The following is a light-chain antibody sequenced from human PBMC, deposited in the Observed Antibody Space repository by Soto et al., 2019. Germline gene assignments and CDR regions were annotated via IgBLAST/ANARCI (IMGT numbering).Light chain of an antibody. CDR1: GSDIGDYKY. J-gene: IGLJ1*01. CDR2: EAS. CDR3: SSYRSTNTPYV. V-gene: IGLV2-14*01. Sequence: QSVLTQPASVSGSPGQSITISCTGTGSDIGDYKYVSWYQQRPGKAPKLMIYEASNRPSGVSNRFSGSKSGNTASLTISGLQADDEADYYCSSYRSTNTPYVFGTGTKVTVL.